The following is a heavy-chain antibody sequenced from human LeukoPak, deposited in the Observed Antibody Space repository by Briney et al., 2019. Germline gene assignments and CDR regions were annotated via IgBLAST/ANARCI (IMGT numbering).Heavy chain of an antibody. J-gene: IGHJ4*02. Sequence: GGSLRLSCAGSGFTFSSYWMTWVRQAPGKGLEWVANIKQDGSEKYYVDSVKGRFTISRDNAKNSLYLQMNSLRAEDTAVYYCASGRQHSQWGQGTLVTVSS. CDR2: IKQDGSEK. CDR1: GFTFSSYW. D-gene: IGHD3-3*02. V-gene: IGHV3-7*01. CDR3: ASGRQHSQ.